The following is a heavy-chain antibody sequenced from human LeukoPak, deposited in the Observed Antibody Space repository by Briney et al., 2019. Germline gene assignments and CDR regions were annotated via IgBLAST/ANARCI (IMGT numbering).Heavy chain of an antibody. D-gene: IGHD1-26*01. CDR2: IKQDGSEK. CDR3: ARDSGSYSY. J-gene: IGHJ4*02. Sequence: AGGSLRLSCAASGFTFSSYAMSWVRQAPGKGLEWVANIKQDGSEKYYVDSVKGRFTISRDNAKNSLYLQMNSLRAEDTAVYYCARDSGSYSYWGQGTLVTVSS. V-gene: IGHV3-7*01. CDR1: GFTFSSYA.